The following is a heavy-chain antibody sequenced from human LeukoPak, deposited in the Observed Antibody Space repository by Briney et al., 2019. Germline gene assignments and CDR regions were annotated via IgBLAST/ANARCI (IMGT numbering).Heavy chain of an antibody. CDR2: IYYSGST. J-gene: IGHJ6*03. V-gene: IGHV4-59*01. D-gene: IGHD1-26*01. CDR1: GGSISSYY. Sequence: SETLSLTCTVSGGSISSYYWSWIRQPPGKGLEWIGYIYYSGSTNYNPSLKSRVTISVDTSKNQFSLKLSSVTAADTAVYYCARVSGSYFYYYYYMDVWGKGTTVTISS. CDR3: ARVSGSYFYYYYYMDV.